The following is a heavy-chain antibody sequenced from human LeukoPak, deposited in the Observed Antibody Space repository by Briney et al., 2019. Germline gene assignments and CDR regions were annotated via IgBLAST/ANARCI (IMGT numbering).Heavy chain of an antibody. J-gene: IGHJ4*02. Sequence: GESLKISCTGSGYPFNYDCIARVRQMPGKGRGWMGTIYPGDSHSAYSPSFQGQVTFSTDKFINTAYLQLSSLTGADTAMYFCAGLSSSRDQRLDYWGQGTLVTVSS. D-gene: IGHD6-13*01. V-gene: IGHV5-51*01. CDR3: AGLSSSRDQRLDY. CDR1: GYPFNYDC. CDR2: IYPGDSHS.